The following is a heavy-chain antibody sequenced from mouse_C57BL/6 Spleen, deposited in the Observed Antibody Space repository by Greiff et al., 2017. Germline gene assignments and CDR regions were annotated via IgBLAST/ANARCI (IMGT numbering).Heavy chain of an antibody. CDR3: ARSAMDY. Sequence: EVQVVASGPELVKPGASVKISCKASGYSFTGYYMNWVKQSPEKSLEWIGEINPSTGGTTYNQKFKAKATLTVDKSSSTAYMQLKSLTSEDSAVYYCARSAMDYWGQGTTLTVSS. CDR1: GYSFTGYY. CDR2: INPSTGGT. J-gene: IGHJ2*01. V-gene: IGHV1-42*01.